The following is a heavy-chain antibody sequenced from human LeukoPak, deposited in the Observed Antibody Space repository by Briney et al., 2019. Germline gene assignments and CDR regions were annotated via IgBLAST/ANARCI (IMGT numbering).Heavy chain of an antibody. CDR3: ARDRIHSGSGSQNYYYYYMDV. CDR2: INWNGGST. V-gene: IGHV3-20*04. J-gene: IGHJ6*03. Sequence: PGGSLRLSCAASGFTFDDYGMSWVRQAPGKGLEWVSGINWNGGSTGYADSVKGRFTISRDNAKNSLYLQMNSLRAEDTALYYCARDRIHSGSGSQNYYYYYMDVWGKGTTVTVSS. CDR1: GFTFDDYG. D-gene: IGHD3-10*01.